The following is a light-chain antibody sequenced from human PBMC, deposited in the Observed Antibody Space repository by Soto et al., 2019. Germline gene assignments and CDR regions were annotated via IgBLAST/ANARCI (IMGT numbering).Light chain of an antibody. J-gene: IGKJ4*01. CDR1: QSVSSNY. CDR3: QQYGSSTLT. CDR2: DAS. V-gene: IGKV3-20*01. Sequence: EIVLTQSPGTLSLSPGERATLSCRASQSVSSNYLAWYQQKPGQAPRLLIYDASSRVTGIPDRFSGSGSGTDFTLTISRLEPEDFVVYYCQQYGSSTLTFGGGTKVEI.